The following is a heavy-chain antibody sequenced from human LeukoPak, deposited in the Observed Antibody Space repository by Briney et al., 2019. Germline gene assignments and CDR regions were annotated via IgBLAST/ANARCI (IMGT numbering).Heavy chain of an antibody. CDR1: GGSISSYY. V-gene: IGHV4-4*07. J-gene: IGHJ6*03. D-gene: IGHD6-13*01. Sequence: SETLSLTCTVSGGSISSYYWSWIRQPAGKGLEWIGRIYTSGSTNYNPSLKSRVTMSVDTSKNQFSLKLSSVTAADTAVYYCARLIAAAGPYYYYYYMDVWGKGTTVTVSS. CDR2: IYTSGST. CDR3: ARLIAAAGPYYYYYYMDV.